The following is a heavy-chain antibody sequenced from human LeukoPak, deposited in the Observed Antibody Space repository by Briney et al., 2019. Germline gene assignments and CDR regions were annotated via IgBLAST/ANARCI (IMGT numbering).Heavy chain of an antibody. CDR3: ARDLRPRVVVVAATSSIFDY. V-gene: IGHV3-30*04. D-gene: IGHD2-15*01. J-gene: IGHJ4*02. CDR2: ISYDGSNK. Sequence: GGSLRLSCAASGFTFSSYAMHWVRQAPGKGLEWLAVISYDGSNKYYADSVKGRFTISRDNSKNTLYLQMNSLRAEDTAVYYCARDLRPRVVVVAATSSIFDYWGQGTLVTVSS. CDR1: GFTFSSYA.